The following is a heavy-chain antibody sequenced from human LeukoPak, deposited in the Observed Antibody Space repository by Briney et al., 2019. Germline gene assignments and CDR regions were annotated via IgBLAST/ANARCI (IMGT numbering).Heavy chain of an antibody. CDR1: GYTFTGYY. CDR2: INPNSGGT. J-gene: IGHJ6*03. Sequence: ASVKVSCTASGYTFTGYYMHWVRQAPGQGLEWMGRINPNSGGTNYAQKFQGRVTMTRDTSISTVYMELSRLRSDDTAVYYCAKDGNERGAETDYMDVWGKGTTVTVSS. V-gene: IGHV1-2*02. D-gene: IGHD1-1*01. CDR3: AKDGNERGAETDYMDV.